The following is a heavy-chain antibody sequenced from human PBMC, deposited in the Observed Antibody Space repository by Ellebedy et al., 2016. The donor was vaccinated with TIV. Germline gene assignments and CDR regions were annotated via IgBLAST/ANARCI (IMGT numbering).Heavy chain of an antibody. V-gene: IGHV3-13*01. J-gene: IGHJ4*03. CDR2: IGTAGDT. D-gene: IGHD2-21*01. CDR3: ARVRFGDTAVDY. CDR1: GFTFSSYD. Sequence: GESLKISCAASGFTFSSYDMHWVRQGTAKGLEWVSAIGTAGDTYYPGSVKGRFPISRENAKNSLYLQITSLRAEDTAVYYCARVRFGDTAVDYWGQGTLVTVSS.